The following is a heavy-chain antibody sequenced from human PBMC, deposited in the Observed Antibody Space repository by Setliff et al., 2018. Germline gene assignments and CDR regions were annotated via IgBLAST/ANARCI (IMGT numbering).Heavy chain of an antibody. CDR1: GGSISSGDYY. V-gene: IGHV4-30-4*08. J-gene: IGHJ4*02. CDR3: ARSFSRREKFLLDY. Sequence: SETLSLTCTVSGGSISSGDYYWSWIRQPPGKGLEWIGYIYYSGSTYYNPSLKSRVTISVDTSKNQFSLKLSSVTAADTAVDYCARSFSRREKFLLDYWGQGALVTVSS. CDR2: IYYSGST.